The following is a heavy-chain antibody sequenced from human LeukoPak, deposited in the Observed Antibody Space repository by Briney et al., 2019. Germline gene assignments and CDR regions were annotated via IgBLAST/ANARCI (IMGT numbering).Heavy chain of an antibody. Sequence: PGGSLRLSCAASGFTFSSYWMSWVRQAPGKGLEWVANIKHDGSEKYYVDSVKGRFTISRDNAKNSLYLQMNSLRAEDTAVYYCARDRVVPAAPTYYYYYGMDVWGQGTTVTVSS. CDR2: IKHDGSEK. CDR3: ARDRVVPAAPTYYYYYGMDV. CDR1: GFTFSSYW. D-gene: IGHD2-2*01. V-gene: IGHV3-7*01. J-gene: IGHJ6*02.